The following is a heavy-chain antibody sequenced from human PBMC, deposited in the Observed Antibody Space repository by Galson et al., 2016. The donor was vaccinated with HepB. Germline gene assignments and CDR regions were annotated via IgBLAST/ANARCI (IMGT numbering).Heavy chain of an antibody. Sequence: SETLSLTCTVSGGSISSSNYYWGWVRQPPGKGLEWIGGIYYSGRTYYNPSLKSRVSMSVDTSRNQLSLRLNSVTAADTAVYFCARPMFSDYYTLFAYWSQGILVTVSS. V-gene: IGHV4-39*01. D-gene: IGHD5/OR15-5a*01. J-gene: IGHJ4*02. CDR1: GGSISSSNYY. CDR3: ARPMFSDYYTLFAY. CDR2: IYYSGRT.